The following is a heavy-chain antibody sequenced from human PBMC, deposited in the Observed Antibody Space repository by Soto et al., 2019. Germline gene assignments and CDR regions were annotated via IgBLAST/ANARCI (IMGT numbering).Heavy chain of an antibody. V-gene: IGHV3-23*01. CDR2: ISGSFGDT. CDR1: GFTFSAYA. CDR3: AKESGPTHYDY. Sequence: GALRLSCTASGFTFSAYAMSWVRQAPGKGLEWVSSISGSFGDTNYADSVKGRFTISRDNSKNTLYLQMNSLRAEDTAVYYCAKESGPTHYDYWGQGTLVTVSS. D-gene: IGHD3-3*01. J-gene: IGHJ4*02.